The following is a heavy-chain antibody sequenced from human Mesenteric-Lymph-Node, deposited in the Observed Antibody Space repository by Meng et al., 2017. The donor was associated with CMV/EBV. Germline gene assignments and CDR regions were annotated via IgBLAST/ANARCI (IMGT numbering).Heavy chain of an antibody. V-gene: IGHV5-51*01. D-gene: IGHD3-22*01. J-gene: IGHJ3*02. CDR2: IYPGDSDT. CDR1: GYSLTSYW. CDR3: ARRGPDRRGDFYRGPVEGFDI. Sequence: GESLKTSCKGSGYSLTSYWIGRVRQMPGKGLEWMGIIYPGDSDTRYSPPFQGQVTITADKSITTANLQWSSLKASDTAMYYCARRGPDRRGDFYRGPVEGFDIWGQGTRVTVSS.